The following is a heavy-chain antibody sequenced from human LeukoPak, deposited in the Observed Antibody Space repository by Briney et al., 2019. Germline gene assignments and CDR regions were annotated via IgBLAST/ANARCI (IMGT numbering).Heavy chain of an antibody. J-gene: IGHJ4*02. D-gene: IGHD1-26*01. CDR2: ISSSSSTI. Sequence: GGSLRLSCAASGFTFSNYAMNWVRRAPGKGLEWVSYISSSSSTIYYADSVKGRFTISRDNAKNSLYLQMNSLRAEDTAVYYCARESGPYYFDYWGQGTLVTVSS. CDR3: ARESGPYYFDY. V-gene: IGHV3-48*01. CDR1: GFTFSNYA.